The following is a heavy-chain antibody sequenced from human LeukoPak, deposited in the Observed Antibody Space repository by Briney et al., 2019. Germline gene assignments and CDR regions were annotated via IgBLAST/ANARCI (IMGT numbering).Heavy chain of an antibody. J-gene: IGHJ4*02. V-gene: IGHV4-59*01. CDR2: IYYSGST. Sequence: SETLSLTCTVSGGSISSYYWSWVRQPPGKGREWIGYIYYSGSTNYNPSLKSRVTISVDTSKNQFSLKLSSVTAADTAVYYCARAGCSGGSCYSRGADYWGQGTLVTVSS. D-gene: IGHD2-15*01. CDR1: GGSISSYY. CDR3: ARAGCSGGSCYSRGADY.